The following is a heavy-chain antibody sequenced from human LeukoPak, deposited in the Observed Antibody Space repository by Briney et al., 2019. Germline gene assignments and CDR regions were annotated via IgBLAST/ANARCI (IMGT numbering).Heavy chain of an antibody. CDR2: IYYSGST. D-gene: IGHD6-19*01. CDR1: GGSISSSSYY. CDR3: ATHSSGWYLN. Sequence: KPSETLSLTCTVSGGSISSSSYYWGWIRQPPGKGLGWIGSIYYSGSTYYNPSLKSRVTISVDTSKNQFSLKLSSVTATDTAVYYCATHSSGWYLNWGQETLVTVSS. V-gene: IGHV4-39*01. J-gene: IGHJ4*02.